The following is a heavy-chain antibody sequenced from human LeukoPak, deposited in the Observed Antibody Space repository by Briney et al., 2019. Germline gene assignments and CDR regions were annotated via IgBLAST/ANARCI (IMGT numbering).Heavy chain of an antibody. CDR2: IYTSGST. Sequence: SETLSLTCTVSGGSISSYYWSWIRQPAGKGLEWIGRIYTSGSTNYNPSLKSRVTMSVDTPKNQFSLKLSSVTAADTAVYYCASFTLYYYGSGSYYNGWGQGTLVTVSS. CDR1: GGSISSYY. D-gene: IGHD3-10*01. CDR3: ASFTLYYYGSGSYYNG. J-gene: IGHJ4*02. V-gene: IGHV4-4*07.